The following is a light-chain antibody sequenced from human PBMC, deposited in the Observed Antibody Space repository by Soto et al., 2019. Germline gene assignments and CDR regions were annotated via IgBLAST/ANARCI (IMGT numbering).Light chain of an antibody. CDR3: QKYDNVPLA. V-gene: IGKV1-33*01. Sequence: DIQRTRSPSSMSASVRDRVTITCQASQDISKYLNWYQQKPGKAPKLLIYDASNLETGVPSRFSGSGSGTDFSFTISKLQPEHITPYYCQKYDNVPLAFGGGKKGEIK. CDR2: DAS. J-gene: IGKJ4*01. CDR1: QDISKY.